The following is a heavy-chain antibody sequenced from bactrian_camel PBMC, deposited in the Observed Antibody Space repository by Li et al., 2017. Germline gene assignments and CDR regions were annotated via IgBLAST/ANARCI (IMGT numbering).Heavy chain of an antibody. D-gene: IGHD2*01. CDR1: GFTFSRSV. V-gene: IGHV3S10*01. Sequence: VQLVESGGGLVQPGGSLRLSCAASGFTFSRSVMTWVRQAPGKGLEWVATIEGDGETYYPDSVKGRFTVSRDNAKNMVYLRLNSLQSEDMAMYYCATDLVYSNGYAYTADFGYWGQGTQVTVS. J-gene: IGHJ6*01. CDR2: IEGDGET. CDR3: ATDLVYSNGYAYTADFGY.